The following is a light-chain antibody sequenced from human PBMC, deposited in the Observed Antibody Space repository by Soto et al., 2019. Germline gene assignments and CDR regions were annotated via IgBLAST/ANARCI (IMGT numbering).Light chain of an antibody. J-gene: IGLJ2*01. CDR3: AAWDDSPNGVV. Sequence: QSVLTQPPSASGTPGQRVTISCSGSSSNMGSNTVNWYQQLPGTAPKLLIYSNNQRPSGVPDRFSGSKSGTSASLAISGLQSEDEADYYCAAWDDSPNGVVFGGGTKLTVL. CDR2: SNN. CDR1: SSNMGSNT. V-gene: IGLV1-44*01.